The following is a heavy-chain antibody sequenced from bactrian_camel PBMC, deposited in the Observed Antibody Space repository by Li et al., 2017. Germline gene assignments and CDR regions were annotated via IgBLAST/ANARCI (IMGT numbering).Heavy chain of an antibody. D-gene: IGHD2*01. Sequence: HVQLVESGGGLVQPGGSLRLSCAASGFRFDEADMGWYRQGSGDECEMVSRIGSDGATYYSESVKGRFTISQDNAKNTVYLQANSLKPEDTAVYYCAADFLYYSGYELNRWGQGTQVTVS. CDR1: GFRFDEAD. J-gene: IGHJ4*01. V-gene: IGHV3S61*01. CDR3: AADFLYYSGYELNR. CDR2: IGSDGAT.